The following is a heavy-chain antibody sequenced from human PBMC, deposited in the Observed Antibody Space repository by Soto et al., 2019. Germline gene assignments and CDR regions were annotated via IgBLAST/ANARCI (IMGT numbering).Heavy chain of an antibody. Sequence: QVQLQESGPGLVKPSGTLSLTCAVSGGSISSSNWWSWVRQPPGKGLEWIGEIYHSGSTNYNPSLKSRVTISVDKSKNQFSLKLSSVTAADTAVYYCARILAAPLEGPTLHWFDPWGQGTLVTVSS. CDR2: IYHSGST. V-gene: IGHV4-4*02. J-gene: IGHJ5*02. D-gene: IGHD6-13*01. CDR1: GGSISSSNW. CDR3: ARILAAPLEGPTLHWFDP.